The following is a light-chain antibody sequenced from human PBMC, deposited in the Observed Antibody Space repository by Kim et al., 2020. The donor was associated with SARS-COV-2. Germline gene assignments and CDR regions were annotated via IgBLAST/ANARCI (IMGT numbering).Light chain of an antibody. Sequence: LSLSPGERATLSCRASQTVSRYLAWYQQKPGQAPRLLIYDASKRATGIPARFSGSGSGTDFTLTISSLEPEDFAIYYCQQRSASYTFGQGTKLEIK. V-gene: IGKV3-11*01. J-gene: IGKJ2*01. CDR2: DAS. CDR1: QTVSRY. CDR3: QQRSASYT.